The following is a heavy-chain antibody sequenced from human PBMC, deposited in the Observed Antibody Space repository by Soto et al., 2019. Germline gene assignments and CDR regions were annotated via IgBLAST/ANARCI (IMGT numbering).Heavy chain of an antibody. V-gene: IGHV3-74*01. CDR3: ARDRGLSHFDY. CDR2: TNSDGSDT. J-gene: IGHJ4*02. CDR1: GFTFSSYW. D-gene: IGHD5-12*01. Sequence: EVQLVESGGGLVQPGGSLRLSCAASGFTFSSYWMYWVRQAPGKGLVWVSRTNSDGSDTSYADSVKGRFTISRDNAKNTLYLQMNSVKAEATAVYYCARDRGLSHFDYWGQGTLVTVSS.